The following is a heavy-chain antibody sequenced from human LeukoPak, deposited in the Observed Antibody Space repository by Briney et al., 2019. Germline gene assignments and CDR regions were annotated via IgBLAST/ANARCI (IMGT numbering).Heavy chain of an antibody. CDR1: GGSISNGGYA. CDR2: IFHSGHS. V-gene: IGHV4-30-2*01. D-gene: IGHD4-17*01. CDR3: ARRTPYGDRNWYFDL. J-gene: IGHJ2*01. Sequence: SETLSLTCGVSGGSISNGGYAWSWIRQPPGKGLEWIGYIFHSGHSYYNPSLKSRVTISVDTSKNQFSLKLSSVTAADTAVYYCARRTPYGDRNWYFDLWGRGTLVTVSS.